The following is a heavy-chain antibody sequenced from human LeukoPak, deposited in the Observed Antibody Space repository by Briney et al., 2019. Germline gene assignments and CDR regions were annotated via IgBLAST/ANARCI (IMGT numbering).Heavy chain of an antibody. J-gene: IGHJ5*02. D-gene: IGHD2-2*01. CDR2: IIPIFGTA. V-gene: IGHV1-69*06. CDR3: ARGGVVPAARNWFDP. CDR1: GGTFSSHA. Sequence: SVTVSCKASGGTFSSHAISWVRQAPGQGLEWMGGIIPIFGTANYAQKFQGRVTITAEKSTSTAYMELSSLRSEDTAVDYCARGGVVPAARNWFDPWGQGTLVTVSS.